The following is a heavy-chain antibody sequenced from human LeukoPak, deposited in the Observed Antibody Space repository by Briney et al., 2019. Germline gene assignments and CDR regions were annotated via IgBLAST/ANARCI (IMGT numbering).Heavy chain of an antibody. V-gene: IGHV3-74*01. J-gene: IGHJ2*01. CDR2: INSDGSST. Sequence: PGGSLRLSCAASGFTFSSYWMHWVRQAPGKGLVWVSRINSDGSSTNYVDSVKGRFTISRDNAKNTVYLQMNSLRAEDTAVYYCAREGKIGYWYFDLWGRGTLVTVSS. CDR1: GFTFSSYW. CDR3: AREGKIGYWYFDL. D-gene: IGHD2/OR15-2a*01.